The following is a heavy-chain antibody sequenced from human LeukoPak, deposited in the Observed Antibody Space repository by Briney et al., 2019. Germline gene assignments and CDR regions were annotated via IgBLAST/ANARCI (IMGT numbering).Heavy chain of an antibody. CDR2: ISSSSSYI. D-gene: IGHD1-1*01. V-gene: IGHV3-21*01. CDR3: ARAERGMPDY. CDR1: GFTFSSYS. Sequence: PGGSLRLSCAASGFTFSSYSMNWVRQAPGKGLEWVSSISSSSSYIYYADSVKGRFTISRDNAKNSLYLQMSSLRAEDTAVYYCARAERGMPDYWGQGTLATVSS. J-gene: IGHJ4*02.